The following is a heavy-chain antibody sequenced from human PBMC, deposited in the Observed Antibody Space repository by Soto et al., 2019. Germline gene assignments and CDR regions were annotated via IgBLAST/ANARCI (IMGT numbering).Heavy chain of an antibody. J-gene: IGHJ5*02. CDR1: GYTFTSYG. CDR3: ARALWGPAGHINWFDP. CDR2: ISAYNGNT. D-gene: IGHD2-2*01. Sequence: ASVKVSCKASGYTFTSYGISWVRQAPGQGLEWMGWISAYNGNTNYAQKLQGRVTMTTDTSTSTAYMELRSLRSDDTAVYYCARALWGPAGHINWFDPWGQGTLVTVSS. V-gene: IGHV1-18*01.